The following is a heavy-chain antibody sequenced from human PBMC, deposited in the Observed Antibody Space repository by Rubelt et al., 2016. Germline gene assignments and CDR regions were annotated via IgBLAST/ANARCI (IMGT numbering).Heavy chain of an antibody. CDR1: GFTFSDHY. V-gene: IGHV3-11*05. J-gene: IGHJ4*02. D-gene: IGHD2-2*01. CDR2: MSSSGSYT. Sequence: QVQLVESGGGLVKPGGSLRLSCADSGFTFSDHYMSWIRQAPGKGLEWVSYMSSSGSYTNYADSVKGRFTISRDNAKNSLYLQMNCLRAEDTAVYYCAKGPSSTSYSPLDYWGQGSLVTVSS. CDR3: AKGPSSTSYSPLDY.